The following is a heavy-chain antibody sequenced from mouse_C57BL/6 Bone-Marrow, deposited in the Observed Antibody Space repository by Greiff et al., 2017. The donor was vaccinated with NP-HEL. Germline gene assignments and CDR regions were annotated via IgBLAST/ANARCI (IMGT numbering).Heavy chain of an antibody. J-gene: IGHJ1*03. CDR2: IWTGGGT. Sequence: VKVVESGPGLVAPSQSLSITCTVSGFSLTSYAISWVRQPPGKGLEWLGVIWTGGGTNYNSALKSRLSISKDNSKSQVCLKMNSLQTDDTARYYCAYSWDWYFEVWGTGTTVTVSS. CDR3: AYSWDWYFEV. CDR1: GFSLTSYA. V-gene: IGHV2-9-1*01.